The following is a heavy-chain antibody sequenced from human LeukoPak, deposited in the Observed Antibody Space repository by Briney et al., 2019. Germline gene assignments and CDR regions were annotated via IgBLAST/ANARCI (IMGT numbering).Heavy chain of an antibody. CDR1: GGSISSSSYY. CDR3: ARRDSGSYYDAFDI. Sequence: SETLSLTCTVSGGSISSSSYYWGWIRQPPGKGLEWIGNIYYSGSTYYNPSLKSRVTISVDTSKNQFSLKLSSVTAADTAVYYCARRDSGSYYDAFDIWGQGTMVTVSS. D-gene: IGHD1-26*01. V-gene: IGHV4-39*01. J-gene: IGHJ3*02. CDR2: IYYSGST.